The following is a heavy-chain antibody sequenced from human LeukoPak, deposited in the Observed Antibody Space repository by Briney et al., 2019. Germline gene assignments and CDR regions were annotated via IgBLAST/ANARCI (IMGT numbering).Heavy chain of an antibody. J-gene: IGHJ4*02. Sequence: PGGSLRLSCAASGFTFSSYSMNWVRQAPGKGLEWVSSIRSSSSYIYYADSVKGRFTLSRDNAKNSLYLQMNSLRAEDRSVYYCAAGYCTNGVCSNSDYWGQGTLVTVSS. CDR1: GFTFSSYS. CDR3: AAGYCTNGVCSNSDY. D-gene: IGHD2-8*01. V-gene: IGHV3-21*01. CDR2: IRSSSSYI.